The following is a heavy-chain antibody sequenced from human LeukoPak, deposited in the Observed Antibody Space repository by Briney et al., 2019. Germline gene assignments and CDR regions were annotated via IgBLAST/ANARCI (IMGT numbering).Heavy chain of an antibody. CDR3: AKEPYPWLGGDCSGTSCPY. D-gene: IGHD2-2*01. V-gene: IGHV3-53*01. Sequence: GGSLRLSCAASGFTVSRNYMSWVRQALGKGLECVSVIYTGGSTYYADAVKGRFTISRDNSKSTLYLQMNSLRAEDTAVYYCAKEPYPWLGGDCSGTSCPYWGQGTLVTVSS. J-gene: IGHJ4*02. CDR1: GFTVSRNY. CDR2: IYTGGST.